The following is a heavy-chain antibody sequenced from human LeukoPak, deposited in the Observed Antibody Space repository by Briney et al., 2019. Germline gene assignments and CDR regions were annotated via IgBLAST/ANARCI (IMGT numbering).Heavy chain of an antibody. CDR3: ARGVGSLRYFDWLLYPSIDY. V-gene: IGHV1-2*02. CDR1: GYTFTGYY. Sequence: ASVKVSCKASGYTFTGYYMHWVRQAPGQGLEWMGWINPNSGGTNYAQKFQGRVTMTRDTSISTAYMELSRLRSGDTAVYYCARGVGSLRYFDWLLYPSIDYWGQGTLVTVSS. CDR2: INPNSGGT. D-gene: IGHD3-9*01. J-gene: IGHJ4*02.